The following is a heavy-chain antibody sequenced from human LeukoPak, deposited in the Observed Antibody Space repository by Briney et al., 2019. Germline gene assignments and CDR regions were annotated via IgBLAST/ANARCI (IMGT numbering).Heavy chain of an antibody. Sequence: GRSLRLSCAASGFSLSSCGMHWVRQAPGKGLEWVAVIWANGINTYYADSVKGRFTFSRDNSKSTLYLQMNSLRAEDTAVYFCARDYAGSPDYWGQGTLVTVSA. CDR3: ARDYAGSPDY. CDR2: IWANGINT. CDR1: GFSLSSCG. J-gene: IGHJ4*02. V-gene: IGHV3-33*01. D-gene: IGHD3-10*01.